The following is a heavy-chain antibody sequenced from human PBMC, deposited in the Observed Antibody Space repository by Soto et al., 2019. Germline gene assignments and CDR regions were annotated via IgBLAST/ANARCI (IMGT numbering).Heavy chain of an antibody. CDR2: IYTSGST. CDR1: GGSISSYY. V-gene: IGHV4-4*07. CDR3: AREGLLWFGDTSGVGWFDP. D-gene: IGHD3-10*01. J-gene: IGHJ5*02. Sequence: SSETLSLTCTVSGGSISSYYWSWIRQPAGKGLEWIGRIYTSGSTNYNPSLKSRVTMSVDTSKNQFSLKLSSVTAADTAVYYCAREGLLWFGDTSGVGWFDPWGQGTLVTVS.